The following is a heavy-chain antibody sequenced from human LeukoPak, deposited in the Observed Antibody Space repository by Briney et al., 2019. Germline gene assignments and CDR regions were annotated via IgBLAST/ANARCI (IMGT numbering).Heavy chain of an antibody. J-gene: IGHJ4*02. CDR3: ARDPGYNDRSGYYHMYYFDN. V-gene: IGHV1-69*13. CDR2: IIPIFGTA. CDR1: GGTFSSYA. Sequence: SVKVSCKASGGTFSSYAISWVRQAPGQGLEWMGGIIPIFGTANYAQKFQGRLTITADDSTSTAYMELSSLRSEDTAVYYCARDPGYNDRSGYYHMYYFDNWGQGTLVTVSS. D-gene: IGHD3-22*01.